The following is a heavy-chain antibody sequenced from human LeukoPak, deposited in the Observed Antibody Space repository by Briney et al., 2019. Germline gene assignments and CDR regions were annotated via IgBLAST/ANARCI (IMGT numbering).Heavy chain of an antibody. D-gene: IGHD2-8*01. CDR1: GFILSSHG. V-gene: IGHV3-23*01. Sequence: GGSLRLSCAASGFILSSHGMSWVRQAPGKRLEWVSTVTSRGGTDYTDSVKGRFIISRDNSKNTLLLQMNSLRAEDTAVYCCAKDEVDCTNGVCYTSVDYWGQGTLVTVSS. CDR3: AKDEVDCTNGVCYTSVDY. CDR2: VTSRGGT. J-gene: IGHJ4*02.